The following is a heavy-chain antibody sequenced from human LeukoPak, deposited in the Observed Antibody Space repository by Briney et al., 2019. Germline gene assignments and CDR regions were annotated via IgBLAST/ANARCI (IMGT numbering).Heavy chain of an antibody. CDR3: ARDMGHIVVVTDAFDI. CDR2: IIPILGIA. J-gene: IGHJ3*02. V-gene: IGHV1-69*04. Sequence: SVKVSCKASGGTFSSYAISWVRQAPGQGLEWMGRIIPILGIANYAQKFQGRVTITADKSTSTAYMELSSLRSEDTVVYYCARDMGHIVVVTDAFDIWGQGTMVTVSS. CDR1: GGTFSSYA. D-gene: IGHD2-21*02.